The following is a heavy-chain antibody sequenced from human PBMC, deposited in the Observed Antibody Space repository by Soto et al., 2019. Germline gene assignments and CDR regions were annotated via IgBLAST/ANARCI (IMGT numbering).Heavy chain of an antibody. CDR2: ITPILGTP. Sequence: QVQLVQSGAEMKKPGSSVKVSCKTSGGAFSNFAVSWVRQAPGQGLEWVGGITPILGTPSYAQKFQGRVTITADVPTTSAYMEITSLTSEDTALYYCVRGGSRSRGDYWGQGTLVTVSS. D-gene: IGHD3-10*01. V-gene: IGHV1-69*01. CDR1: GGAFSNFA. J-gene: IGHJ4*02. CDR3: VRGGSRSRGDY.